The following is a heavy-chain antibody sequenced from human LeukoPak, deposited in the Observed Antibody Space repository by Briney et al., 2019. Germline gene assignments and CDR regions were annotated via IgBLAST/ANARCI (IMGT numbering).Heavy chain of an antibody. CDR1: GGSISSGSYY. CDR3: ARVTIAAAGYYYMDV. J-gene: IGHJ6*03. CDR2: IYTSGST. D-gene: IGHD6-13*01. Sequence: SETLSLTCTVSGGSISSGSYYWSWIRQPAGKGLEWIGRIYTSGSTNYNPSLKSRVTISVDTSKNQFSLKLSSVTAADTAVYYCARVTIAAAGYYYMDVWGKRTTVTVSS. V-gene: IGHV4-61*02.